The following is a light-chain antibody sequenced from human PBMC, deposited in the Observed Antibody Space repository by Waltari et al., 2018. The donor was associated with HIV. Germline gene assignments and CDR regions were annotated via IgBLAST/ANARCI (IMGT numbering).Light chain of an antibody. Sequence: QSALTQPPSASGSPGQSVTISCTGSSSDVGGSNYVSWYQQHPGKAPKLMIYEVSKRPSGVPDRFSGSKSGNTASLTVSGLQAEDEADYYCSSYGGSNKLWVFGTGTKVTVL. CDR2: EVS. V-gene: IGLV2-8*01. J-gene: IGLJ1*01. CDR3: SSYGGSNKLWV. CDR1: SSDVGGSNY.